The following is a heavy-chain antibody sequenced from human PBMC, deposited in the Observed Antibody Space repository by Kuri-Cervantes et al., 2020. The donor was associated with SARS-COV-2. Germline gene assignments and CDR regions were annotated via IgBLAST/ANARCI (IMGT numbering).Heavy chain of an antibody. J-gene: IGHJ4*02. CDR1: GLTFSGAW. D-gene: IGHD6-19*01. CDR2: FKSKAAGGTI. V-gene: IGHV3-15*01. Sequence: GESLKISCVVSGLTFSGAWMSWVRQTPGRGLEWIGRFKSKAAGGTIFYAAPVQGRFTISRDDSRNTLYLQMNSLKTEDTAVYYFATGSTSGWYRRDFDFWGQGTLVTVSS. CDR3: ATGSTSGWYRRDFDF.